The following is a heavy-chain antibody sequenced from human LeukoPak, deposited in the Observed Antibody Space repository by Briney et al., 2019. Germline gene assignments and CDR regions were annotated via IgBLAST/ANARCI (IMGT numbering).Heavy chain of an antibody. Sequence: GGSLRLSCAASGFTFDDYGMSWVRQAPGKGLEWVSGINWNGGSTGYADSVKGRFTISRDNAKNSLYLQMNSLRAEDTAVYYCARGGAAAGTGRRYAFDIWGQGTMVTVSS. CDR2: INWNGGST. CDR3: ARGGAAAGTGRRYAFDI. V-gene: IGHV3-20*04. CDR1: GFTFDDYG. J-gene: IGHJ3*02. D-gene: IGHD6-13*01.